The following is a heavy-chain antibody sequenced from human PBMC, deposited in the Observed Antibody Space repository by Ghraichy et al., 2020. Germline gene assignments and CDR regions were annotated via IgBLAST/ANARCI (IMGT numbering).Heavy chain of an antibody. CDR1: GLTFSHAW. D-gene: IGHD3-16*01. CDR3: TKDVPFTGGGTMLY. Sequence: GESLNISCAASGLTFSHAWMTWVRQGPGERLVWVGHIRSHPDGGTTDYAAAVKGRFTISRDDSKDTIYLQMDSLKTEDTALYYCTKDVPFTGGGTMLYWGQGTPVTVSS. V-gene: IGHV3-15*01. CDR2: IRSHPDGGTT. J-gene: IGHJ4*02.